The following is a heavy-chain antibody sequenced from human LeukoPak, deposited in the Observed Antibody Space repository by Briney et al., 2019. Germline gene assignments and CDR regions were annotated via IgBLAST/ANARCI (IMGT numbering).Heavy chain of an antibody. CDR2: ISGSGSPM. V-gene: IGHV3-48*04. J-gene: IGHJ4*02. CDR1: GFTFSSYG. D-gene: IGHD2-15*01. CDR3: ARGRVIAAL. Sequence: GGSLRLSCAASGFTFSSYGMHWVRQAPGTGLEWVSYISGSGSPMYYADSVKGRFTISRDNAKNSLYLQMSSLRAEDTAVYYCARGRVIAALWGQGTPVTVSS.